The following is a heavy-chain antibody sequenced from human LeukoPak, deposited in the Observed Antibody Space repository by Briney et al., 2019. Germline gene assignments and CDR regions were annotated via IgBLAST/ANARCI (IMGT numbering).Heavy chain of an antibody. CDR3: ARGNADYYGSGQPGSYYFDY. CDR2: INHSGST. J-gene: IGHJ4*02. D-gene: IGHD3-10*01. Sequence: SETLSLTCAVYGGSFSGYYWSWIRQPPGKGLEWIGEINHSGSTNYNPSLKSRVTISVDTSKNQFSLKLSSVTAADTAVYYCARGNADYYGSGQPGSYYFDYWGQGTLVTVSS. CDR1: GGSFSGYY. V-gene: IGHV4-34*01.